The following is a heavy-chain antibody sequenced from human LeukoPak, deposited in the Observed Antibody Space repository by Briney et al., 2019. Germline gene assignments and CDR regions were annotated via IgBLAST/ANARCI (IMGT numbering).Heavy chain of an antibody. CDR1: GGSISSSSYY. J-gene: IGHJ5*02. Sequence: SETLSLTCTGSGGSISSSSYYGRWNRQPAGKGLEWIGRIYTSGSTNYNPSLKSRVTMSVDTSKNQFSLKLSSVTAADTAVYYCAREAIAAATWFDPWGQGTLVTVSS. CDR3: AREAIAAATWFDP. V-gene: IGHV4-61*02. CDR2: IYTSGST. D-gene: IGHD6-13*01.